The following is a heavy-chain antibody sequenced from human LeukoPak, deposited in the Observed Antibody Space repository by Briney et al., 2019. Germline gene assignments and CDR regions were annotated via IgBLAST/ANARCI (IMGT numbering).Heavy chain of an antibody. V-gene: IGHV1-46*01. Sequence: GASVKVSCKASGYTFTSYNMHWVRQAPGQGLEWMGIIKPSGGSTTYAQKFQGRVTMTRDMSTSTLYMVLSSLRSEDTAVYYCAKGRGWEASYYYYYMDVWGKGTTVTISS. CDR1: GYTFTSYN. J-gene: IGHJ6*03. CDR2: IKPSGGST. CDR3: AKGRGWEASYYYYYMDV. D-gene: IGHD1-26*01.